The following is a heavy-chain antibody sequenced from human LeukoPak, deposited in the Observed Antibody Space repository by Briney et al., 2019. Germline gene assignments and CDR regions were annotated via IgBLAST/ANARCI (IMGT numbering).Heavy chain of an antibody. V-gene: IGHV3-53*01. CDR2: IYSGGST. CDR1: GFTVSSNY. CDR3: ARDRDYYYGMDV. J-gene: IGHJ6*02. Sequence: GGSLRLSCAASGFTVSSNYMSWVRQAPGKGLEWVSVIYSGGSTYYADSVKGRFTISRDNSKNTLYLQMNSLRAEDTAVYYCARDRDYYYGMDVWGQGTTVTVSS.